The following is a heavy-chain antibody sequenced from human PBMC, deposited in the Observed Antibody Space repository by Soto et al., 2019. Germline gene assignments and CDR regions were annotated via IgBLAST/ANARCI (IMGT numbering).Heavy chain of an antibody. CDR2: LHSGGDT. D-gene: IGHD3-10*01. CDR1: GIPVSSNY. CDR3: ARDGPYYYASRMDV. J-gene: IGHJ6*01. V-gene: IGHV3-53*04. Sequence: EVQLVESGGGLVQPGGSLRLSCVASGIPVSSNYMTWVRQAPGKGLEWVSVLHSGGDTYYANSVKGRFTISRHDSTNTLFLQMNSMTAEDTAVYYCARDGPYYYASRMDVW.